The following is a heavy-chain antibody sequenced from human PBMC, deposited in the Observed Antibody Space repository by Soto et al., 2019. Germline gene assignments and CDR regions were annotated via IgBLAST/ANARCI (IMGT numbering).Heavy chain of an antibody. Sequence: SVKVSFKTSGFIFNGYGIHWVRQAPGQGLEWVGGLIPIYDAPYYAQKFQGRVTISADKSTTTVHLELSSLQSDDTAVYFCARVREPHLDHYGLDVWGQGTTVTVSS. CDR3: ARVREPHLDHYGLDV. CDR2: LIPIYDAP. J-gene: IGHJ6*02. V-gene: IGHV1-69*06. D-gene: IGHD1-1*01. CDR1: GFIFNGYG.